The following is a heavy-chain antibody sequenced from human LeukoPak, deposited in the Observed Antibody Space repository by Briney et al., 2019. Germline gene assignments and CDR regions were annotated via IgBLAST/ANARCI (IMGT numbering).Heavy chain of an antibody. CDR2: INPNSGGT. Sequence: ASVKVSCKASGYTFTGYYIHWVRQAPGQGLEWMGWINPNSGGTNYAQRFQGRVTMTRDTSIYTVYMELSRLRSDDTAVYYCAKTPPVSPYYFDYWGQGTLVTVSS. CDR3: AKTPPVSPYYFDY. CDR1: GYTFTGYY. V-gene: IGHV1-2*02. J-gene: IGHJ4*02. D-gene: IGHD3-16*01.